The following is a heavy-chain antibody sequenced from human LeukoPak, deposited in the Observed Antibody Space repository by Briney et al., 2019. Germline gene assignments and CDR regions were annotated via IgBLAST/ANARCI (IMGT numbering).Heavy chain of an antibody. Sequence: GGSLRLSCAASGFTFSSYSMNWVRQAPGKGLEWVSYISSSSTIYYADSVKGRFTISRDNAKNSLYLQMNSLRDEDTAVYYCARDVMATMNFNYWGQGTLVTVSS. CDR3: ARDVMATMNFNY. D-gene: IGHD5-12*01. V-gene: IGHV3-48*02. CDR1: GFTFSSYS. CDR2: ISSSSTI. J-gene: IGHJ4*02.